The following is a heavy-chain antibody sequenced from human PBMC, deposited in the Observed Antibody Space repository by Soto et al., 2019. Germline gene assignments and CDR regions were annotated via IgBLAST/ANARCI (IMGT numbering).Heavy chain of an antibody. J-gene: IGHJ6*02. CDR3: AKDFRGDSIAVPPLDV. V-gene: IGHV3-23*01. D-gene: IGHD6-19*01. CDR1: GFTFSSYA. CDR2: ISGSGGST. Sequence: GGSLRLSCAASGFTFSSYAMSWVRQAPGKGLEWVSAISGSGGSTYYADSVKGRFTISRDNSKNTLYLQMNSLRAEDTAVYYCAKDFRGDSIAVPPLDVWGQGTTVTVSS.